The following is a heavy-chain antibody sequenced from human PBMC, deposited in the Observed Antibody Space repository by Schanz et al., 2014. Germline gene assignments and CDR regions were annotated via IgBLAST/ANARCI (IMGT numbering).Heavy chain of an antibody. Sequence: EVQLVESGGGLVKPGGSLRLSCAASGFTFSSYSMNWVRQAPGKGLEWVSSISSSSSYIYYADLVKGRFTISRDNAKISLYLQMNSLRVEDTAVYYCARDTSYGMDVWGQGTTVTVSS. CDR3: ARDTSYGMDV. CDR1: GFTFSSYS. CDR2: ISSSSSYI. J-gene: IGHJ6*02. V-gene: IGHV3-21*01.